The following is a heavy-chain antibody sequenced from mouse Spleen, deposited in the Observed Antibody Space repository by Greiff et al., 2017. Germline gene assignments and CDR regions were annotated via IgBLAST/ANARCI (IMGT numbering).Heavy chain of an antibody. CDR1: GYAFSSYW. J-gene: IGHJ1*01. D-gene: IGHD4-1*01. CDR2: IYPGDGDT. Sequence: QVQLKESGAELVKPGASVKISCKASGYAFSSYWMNWVKQRPGKGLEWIGQIYPGDGDTNYNGKFKGKATLTADKSSSTAYMQLSSLTSEDSAVYFCARNWDWYFDVWGAGTTVTVSS. CDR3: ARNWDWYFDV. V-gene: IGHV1-80*01.